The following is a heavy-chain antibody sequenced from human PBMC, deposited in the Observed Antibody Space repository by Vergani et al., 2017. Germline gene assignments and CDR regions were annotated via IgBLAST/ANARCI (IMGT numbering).Heavy chain of an antibody. CDR3: ARVTPYYGSGSYSLGWFDP. D-gene: IGHD3-10*01. V-gene: IGHV5-51*01. J-gene: IGHJ5*02. CDR1: GYSFTSYW. Sequence: EVQLVQSGAEVKKPGESLKISCKGSGYSFTSYWIGWVRQMPGKGLEWMGIIYPGDSDTRYSPSFQGQVTISADKSISTAYLQWSSLNASDTAMYYCARVTPYYGSGSYSLGWFDPWGQGTLVTVSS. CDR2: IYPGDSDT.